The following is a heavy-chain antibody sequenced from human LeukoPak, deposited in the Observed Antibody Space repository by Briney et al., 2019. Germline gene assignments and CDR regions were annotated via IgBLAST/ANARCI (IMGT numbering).Heavy chain of an antibody. V-gene: IGHV3-7*01. D-gene: IGHD2-15*01. Sequence: GGSLRLSCAASGFTFSSYWMSWVRQAPGKGLEWVANIKQDGSEKYYVDSVKGRFTISRDNAKNSLYLQMNSLRAEDTAVYYCARDRYCSGGSCYSGGWFDPWGQGTLVTVSS. CDR2: IKQDGSEK. CDR1: GFTFSSYW. CDR3: ARDRYCSGGSCYSGGWFDP. J-gene: IGHJ5*02.